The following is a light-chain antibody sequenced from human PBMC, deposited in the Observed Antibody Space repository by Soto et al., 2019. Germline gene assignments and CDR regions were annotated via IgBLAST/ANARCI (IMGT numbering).Light chain of an antibody. CDR1: QSINTW. CDR2: KAS. V-gene: IGKV1-5*03. CDR3: QQYHNFFPT. J-gene: IGKJ2*01. Sequence: DIQMTQSPSTLSASVGDRVTITCRPSQSINTWLAWYQKKPGKAPKLLIQKASSLESGVPSRFSGSGSGTDFTLTIASLQPYDFAPYYCQQYHNFFPTFGQRTKLESK.